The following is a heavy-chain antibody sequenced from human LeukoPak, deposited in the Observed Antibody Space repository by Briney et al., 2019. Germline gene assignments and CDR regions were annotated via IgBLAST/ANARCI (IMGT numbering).Heavy chain of an antibody. J-gene: IGHJ4*02. CDR1: GFTVSSYS. CDR3: ARDVKPKAMPFGY. CDR2: ISSSSSYI. D-gene: IGHD2-2*01. V-gene: IGHV3-21*01. Sequence: PGGSLRLSCAASGFTVSSYSMNWVRQAPGKGLEWVSSISSSSSYIYYADSVKGRFTISRDNAKNSLYLQMTRLRAEDTAVYYCARDVKPKAMPFGYWGQGTLVTVSP.